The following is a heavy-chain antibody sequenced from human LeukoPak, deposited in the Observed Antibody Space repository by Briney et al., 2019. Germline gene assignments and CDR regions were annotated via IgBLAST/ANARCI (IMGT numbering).Heavy chain of an antibody. J-gene: IGHJ4*02. V-gene: IGHV3-30*02. CDR3: AREDSMLVVPAASIDY. Sequence: PGESLRLSCAASGFTFSGSGMHWVRQAPGKGLEWVAFIRYHGSDKFYADSVKGRFTISRDNSKNTLYLQMNSLRAEDTAVYYCAREDSMLVVPAASIDYWGQGTLVTVSS. D-gene: IGHD2-2*01. CDR1: GFTFSGSG. CDR2: IRYHGSDK.